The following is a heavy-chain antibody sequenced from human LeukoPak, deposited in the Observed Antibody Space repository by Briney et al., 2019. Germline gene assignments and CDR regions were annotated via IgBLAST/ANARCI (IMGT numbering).Heavy chain of an antibody. CDR1: GFTFSSYA. Sequence: GGSLRLSCAASGFTFSSYAMSWVRQAPGKGLEWVSAISGSGGSTYYADPVKGRFTISRDNSKNTLYLQMNSLRAEDTAVYYCAKVVDFWSGYPSSDPWGQGTLVTVSS. CDR3: AKVVDFWSGYPSSDP. CDR2: ISGSGGST. D-gene: IGHD3-3*01. V-gene: IGHV3-23*01. J-gene: IGHJ5*02.